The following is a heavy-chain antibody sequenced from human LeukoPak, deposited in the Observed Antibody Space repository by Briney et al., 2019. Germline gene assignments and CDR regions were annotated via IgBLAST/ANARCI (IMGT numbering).Heavy chain of an antibody. Sequence: ASGPTLLKPTQTLTLTCTFSGFSLSIREVRVGWIRQPPGKALEWLALIYWNDDKRYSPSPKSRLTITRDTSKNQVVLTMTNMDPVGTATYYCAHSIVVVPAANDAFDIWGQGTMVTVSS. V-gene: IGHV2-5*01. J-gene: IGHJ3*02. CDR3: AHSIVVVPAANDAFDI. D-gene: IGHD2-2*01. CDR2: IYWNDDK. CDR1: GFSLSIREVR.